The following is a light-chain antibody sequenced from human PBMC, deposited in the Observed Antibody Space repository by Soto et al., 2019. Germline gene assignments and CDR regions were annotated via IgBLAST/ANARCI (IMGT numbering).Light chain of an antibody. Sequence: DIVMTQSPLSLPVTPGEPASISCRSSQSLLYSNGYNYLDWYLQKPGQSPQLLIYLGSNRASGVPDRFSGSVSGTDFTLKISRVEAEDVGLYYCRQALQAPLTFGQGTKVEIK. J-gene: IGKJ1*01. CDR1: QSLLYSNGYNY. CDR3: RQALQAPLT. V-gene: IGKV2-28*01. CDR2: LGS.